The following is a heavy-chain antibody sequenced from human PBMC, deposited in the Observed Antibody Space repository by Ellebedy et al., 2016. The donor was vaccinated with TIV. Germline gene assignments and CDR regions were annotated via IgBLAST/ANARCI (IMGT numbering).Heavy chain of an antibody. J-gene: IGHJ3*02. CDR1: GYTFTSYG. D-gene: IGHD6-19*01. Sequence: ASVKVSCXASGYTFTSYGISWVRQAPGQRLEWMGWINAGNGNTKYSQKFQGRVTITRDTSASTAYMELSSLRSEDTAVYYCARDPSSGWYRPSSAFDIWGQGTMVTVSS. CDR3: ARDPSSGWYRPSSAFDI. CDR2: INAGNGNT. V-gene: IGHV1-3*01.